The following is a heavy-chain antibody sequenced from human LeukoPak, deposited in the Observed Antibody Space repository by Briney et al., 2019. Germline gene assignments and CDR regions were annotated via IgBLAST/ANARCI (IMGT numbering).Heavy chain of an antibody. V-gene: IGHV1-18*01. Sequence: GASVKVSCKASGSTFSSYAFSWVRQAPGRGLEWMGWISAYNGNTNYAQKLQGRVTMTTDTSTSTAYMELRSLRSDDTAVYYCARDPPPGITGTAGPGWFDPWGQGTLVTVSS. J-gene: IGHJ5*02. D-gene: IGHD1-7*01. CDR1: GSTFSSYA. CDR2: ISAYNGNT. CDR3: ARDPPPGITGTAGPGWFDP.